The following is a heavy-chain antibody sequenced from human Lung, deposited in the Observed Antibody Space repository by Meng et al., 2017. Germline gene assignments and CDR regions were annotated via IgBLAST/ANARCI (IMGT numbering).Heavy chain of an antibody. D-gene: IGHD3-10*01. Sequence: VHVEGLGPGLVKPSGTLSLPCAVSGGSISSSNWWSWVRQPPGKGLEWIGEIYHSGSTNYNPSLKSRVTISVDKSKNQFSLKLSSVTAADTAVYYCARGSITMVRGVSVFDPWGQGTLVTVSS. CDR1: GGSISSSNW. V-gene: IGHV4-4*02. CDR3: ARGSITMVRGVSVFDP. J-gene: IGHJ5*02. CDR2: IYHSGST.